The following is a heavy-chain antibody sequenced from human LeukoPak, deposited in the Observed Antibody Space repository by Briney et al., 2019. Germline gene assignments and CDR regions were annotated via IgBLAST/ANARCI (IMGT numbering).Heavy chain of an antibody. D-gene: IGHD2-15*01. Sequence: PSETLSLTCAVYGGSFSGYYWSWIRKPPGKGLEWIGEINHSGSTNYNPSLKSRVTISVDTSKNQFSLKLSSVTAADTAVYYCASSPPRCYFSDSCDYWGQGTLVTVSS. V-gene: IGHV4-34*01. CDR1: GGSFSGYY. CDR3: ASSPPRCYFSDSCDY. CDR2: INHSGST. J-gene: IGHJ4*02.